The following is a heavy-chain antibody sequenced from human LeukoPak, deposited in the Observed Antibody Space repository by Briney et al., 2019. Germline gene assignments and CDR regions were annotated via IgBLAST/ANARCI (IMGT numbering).Heavy chain of an antibody. Sequence: GGSLRLSCGASGFTFSSYWMSWVRQAPGKGLEWVANIKQDGSEKYYVDSVKGRFTISRDNAKNSLYLQMNSLRAEDTAVYYCARGTYYFDYWGQGTLVTVSS. CDR1: GFTFSSYW. V-gene: IGHV3-7*01. CDR3: ARGTYYFDY. CDR2: IKQDGSEK. J-gene: IGHJ4*02.